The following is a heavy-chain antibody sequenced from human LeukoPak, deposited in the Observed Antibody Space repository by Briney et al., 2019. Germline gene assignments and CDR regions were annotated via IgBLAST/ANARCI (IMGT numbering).Heavy chain of an antibody. V-gene: IGHV4-38-2*02. CDR2: IYHSGST. CDR1: GYSISSGYY. Sequence: PSETLSLTCAVSGYSISSGYYWGWIRQPPGKGLEWIGNIYHSGSTYYNPSLKSRVTMSVDTSKNQFSLKLSSVTAADTAVYYCARDYYGSGSYYVWGQGTLVTVSS. J-gene: IGHJ4*02. CDR3: ARDYYGSGSYYV. D-gene: IGHD3-10*01.